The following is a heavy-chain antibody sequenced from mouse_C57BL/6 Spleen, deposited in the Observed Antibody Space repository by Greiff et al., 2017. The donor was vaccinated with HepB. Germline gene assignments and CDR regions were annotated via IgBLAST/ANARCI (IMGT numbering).Heavy chain of an antibody. CDR2: ILPGSGST. D-gene: IGHD1-1*01. CDR1: GYTFTGYW. CDR3: ARAGITTVVGYFDV. J-gene: IGHJ1*03. Sequence: VQLQQSGAELMRPGASVKLSCKATGYTFTGYWIEWVKQRPGHGLEWIGEILPGSGSTNYNEKFKGKATFTADTSSNTAYMQLSSLTTEDSAIYDCARAGITTVVGYFDVWGTGTTVTVSS. V-gene: IGHV1-9*01.